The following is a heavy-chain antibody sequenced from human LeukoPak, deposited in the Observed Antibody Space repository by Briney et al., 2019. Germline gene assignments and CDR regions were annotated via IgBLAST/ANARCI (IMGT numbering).Heavy chain of an antibody. V-gene: IGHV4-34*01. Sequence: SETLSLTCAVYGGSFSGYYWSWIRQPPGKGLEWIGEINHSGSTNYNPSLKSRVTISVDTSKNQFSLKLRSVTAADTAMYYCARVNSGSYGGSIDYWGQGTLVTVSS. J-gene: IGHJ4*02. CDR2: INHSGST. CDR3: ARVNSGSYGGSIDY. CDR1: GGSFSGYY. D-gene: IGHD1-26*01.